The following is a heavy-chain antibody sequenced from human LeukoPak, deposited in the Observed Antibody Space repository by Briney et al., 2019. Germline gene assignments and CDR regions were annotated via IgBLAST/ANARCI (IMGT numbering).Heavy chain of an antibody. CDR1: TFKIYD. Sequence: GRSLRLSYAITFKIYDVSWVRQAPGQGLESVSSISGRGTETYYADSVQGRFPISQDTSESTVFLEMNSLRADDTPVYYCSKSLREGHRPVYTYYFRAVWRGGPRDRVSS. D-gene: IGHD5-24*01. J-gene: IGHJ6*03. V-gene: IGHV3-23*01. CDR3: SKSLREGHRPVYTYYFRAV. CDR2: ISGRGTET.